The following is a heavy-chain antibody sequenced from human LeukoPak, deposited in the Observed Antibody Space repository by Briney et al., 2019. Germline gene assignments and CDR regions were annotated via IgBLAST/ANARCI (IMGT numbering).Heavy chain of an antibody. CDR1: GYTLTELS. D-gene: IGHD2/OR15-2a*01. V-gene: IGHV1-24*01. CDR3: AGSFYVLLVYFDY. Sequence: ASVKASCKVSGYTLTELSMHWVRQAPGKGLEWMGGFDPEDGEKVYAQKFQGRVTMTRDMSTSTVYMELSSLRSEDTAVYYCAGSFYVLLVYFDYWGQGTLVTVSS. J-gene: IGHJ4*02. CDR2: FDPEDGEK.